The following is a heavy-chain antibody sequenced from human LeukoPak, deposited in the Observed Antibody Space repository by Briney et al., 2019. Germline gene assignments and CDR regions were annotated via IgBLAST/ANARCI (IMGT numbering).Heavy chain of an antibody. CDR2: ISSSSTYI. V-gene: IGHV3-21*01. CDR3: ARDRSPGNFDY. J-gene: IGHJ4*02. Sequence: GGSLRLSCAASGFTFSSYAMNWVRQAPGKGLEWVSSISSSSTYINYADSVKGRFTISRDNAKNSLYLQMNSLRAEDTAVYYCARDRSPGNFDYWGQGTLVTVSS. D-gene: IGHD3-10*01. CDR1: GFTFSSYA.